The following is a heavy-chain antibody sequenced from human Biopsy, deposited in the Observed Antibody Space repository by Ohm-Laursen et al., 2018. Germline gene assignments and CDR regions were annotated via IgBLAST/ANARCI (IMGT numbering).Heavy chain of an antibody. CDR1: EGTFSNYG. CDR3: ATKLTGYFHH. J-gene: IGHJ1*01. V-gene: IGHV1-69*06. Sequence: SSVKVSCNAPEGTFSNYGVNWVRQAPGQGLEWLGGNIPILGTGNYAQKFQDRVTVAADTSTSTATMGLRSLRSDDTAVYYCATKLTGYFHHWGQGTLVIVSS. D-gene: IGHD3-9*01. CDR2: NIPILGTG.